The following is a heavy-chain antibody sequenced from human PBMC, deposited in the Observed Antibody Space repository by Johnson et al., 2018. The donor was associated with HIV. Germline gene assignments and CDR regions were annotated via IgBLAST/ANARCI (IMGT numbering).Heavy chain of an antibody. CDR1: PFTFSSYS. CDR3: TTDRRSGSDWLGTFEI. CDR2: IKSKTDGGTT. J-gene: IGHJ3*02. V-gene: IGHV3-15*01. Sequence: VQLVESGGGLAKPAWSPRLSCAASPFTFSSYSMNCVRQAPGKGLEWVGRIKSKTDGGTTDYAAPVKGRFTISRDDSKNTLYLQMNSLKTEDTAVYYCTTDRRSGSDWLGTFEIWGQGTMVTVSS. D-gene: IGHD1-26*01.